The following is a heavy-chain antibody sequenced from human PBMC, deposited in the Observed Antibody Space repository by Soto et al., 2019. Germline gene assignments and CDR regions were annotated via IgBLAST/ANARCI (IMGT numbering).Heavy chain of an antibody. CDR2: TYYTGNT. Sequence: QVQLQESGPGLVKHSQTLSLTGTVSGASISSGDYYCTWSRQPPGKGLEWIGSTYYTGNTYYNLSVKSRVTISVDTSNNQLSLKLSSVTAADTAVYYCARASYESSTYYLDYWGQGTLVTVSS. CDR3: ARASYESSTYYLDY. D-gene: IGHD3-22*01. CDR1: GASISSGDYY. V-gene: IGHV4-30-4*01. J-gene: IGHJ4*02.